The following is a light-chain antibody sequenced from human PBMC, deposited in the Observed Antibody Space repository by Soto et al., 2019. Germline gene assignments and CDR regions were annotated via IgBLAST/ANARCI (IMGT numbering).Light chain of an antibody. CDR1: QGIRND. CDR2: AVS. CDR3: LQDYNYPYT. V-gene: IGKV1-6*01. Sequence: ALQMTQSPSSLSASVGDRVTITCRASQGIRNDLGWYQQKPGTAPKLLIYAVSFLQSGVPSRFSGSGSGTDFTLTISSLQPEDFATYFCLQDYNYPYTFGQGTKLEIK. J-gene: IGKJ2*01.